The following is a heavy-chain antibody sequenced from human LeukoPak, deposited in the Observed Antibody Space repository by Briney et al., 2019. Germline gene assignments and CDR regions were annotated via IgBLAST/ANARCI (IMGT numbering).Heavy chain of an antibody. CDR2: ISSSGSTI. V-gene: IGHV3-11*01. J-gene: IGHJ4*02. CDR1: GFTFSDYY. Sequence: PGGSLRLPCAASGFTFSDYYMSWIRQAPGKGLEWVSYISSSGSTIYYADSVKGRFTISRDNAKNSLYLQMNSLRAEDTAVYYCARPDIVVVPAAVFYWGQGTLVTVSS. CDR3: ARPDIVVVPAAVFY. D-gene: IGHD2-2*01.